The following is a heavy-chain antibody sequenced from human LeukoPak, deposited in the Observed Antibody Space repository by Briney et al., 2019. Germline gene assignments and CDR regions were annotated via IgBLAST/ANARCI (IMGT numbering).Heavy chain of an antibody. D-gene: IGHD6-19*01. V-gene: IGHV3-7*01. CDR2: IKPDGSET. Sequence: PGGSLRLSCAASGFTFSSSWMSWVRQTPGKGLEWVAGIKPDGSETFYSDSLKGRFTISRDNAKNSLYLQMNSLRVEDTAVYYCARDMSSGWYSNFDYWGQGTLVTVSS. CDR1: GFTFSSSW. J-gene: IGHJ4*02. CDR3: ARDMSSGWYSNFDY.